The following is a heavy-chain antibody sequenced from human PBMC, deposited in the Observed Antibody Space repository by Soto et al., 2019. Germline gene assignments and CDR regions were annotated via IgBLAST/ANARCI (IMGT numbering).Heavy chain of an antibody. CDR2: IRGSGGST. CDR1: GFTFSSYA. Sequence: GGSLRLSCAASGFTFSSYAMTWVRQAPGKGLEWVSSIRGSGGSTYYADSVKGRFTISRDNSKNTLYLQMNSLRAEDTAVYYCAKDRTYSSSWRLDNFDYWGQGTLVTVSS. V-gene: IGHV3-23*01. J-gene: IGHJ4*02. D-gene: IGHD6-13*01. CDR3: AKDRTYSSSWRLDNFDY.